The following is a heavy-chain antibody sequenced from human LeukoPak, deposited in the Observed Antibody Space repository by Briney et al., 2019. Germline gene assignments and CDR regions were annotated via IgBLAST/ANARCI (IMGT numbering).Heavy chain of an antibody. Sequence: GGSLRLSCAASGFTFSSYSMNWVRQAPGKGLEWVSSISSSSSYIYYADSVKGRFTISRDNAKNSLYLQMNSLRAEDTAVYYCARTKEMATISYFDSWGQGTLVTVSS. V-gene: IGHV3-21*01. CDR1: GFTFSSYS. J-gene: IGHJ4*02. D-gene: IGHD5-24*01. CDR3: ARTKEMATISYFDS. CDR2: ISSSSSYI.